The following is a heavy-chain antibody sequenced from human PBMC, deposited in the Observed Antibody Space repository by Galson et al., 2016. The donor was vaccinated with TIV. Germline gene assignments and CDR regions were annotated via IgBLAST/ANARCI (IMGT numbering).Heavy chain of an antibody. V-gene: IGHV1-3*01. CDR3: ARDASGALKFFDY. J-gene: IGHJ4*02. CDR2: INAGNGNT. Sequence: SVKVSCKASGFTFIYYALHWVRQAPGQGLEWMGWINAGNGNTKYSQKFQGRVTITRDTSASTAYMELSSLRSDDTAVYYCARDASGALKFFDYWGQGTLLTVSS. CDR1: GFTFIYYA.